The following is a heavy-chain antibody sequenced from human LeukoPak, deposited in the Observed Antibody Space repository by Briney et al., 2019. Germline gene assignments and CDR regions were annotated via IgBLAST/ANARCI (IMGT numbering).Heavy chain of an antibody. D-gene: IGHD1-26*01. CDR1: AYSISNGYY. Sequence: SETLSLTCTVSAYSISNGYYWGWIRQPPGQGLEWIGCIYYSGSTYYNPSLKSRVTMSVDTSKNQFSLKLSSVTAADTAVYYCARDIRWELALAFDIWGQGTMVTVSS. CDR3: ARDIRWELALAFDI. CDR2: IYYSGST. V-gene: IGHV4-38-2*02. J-gene: IGHJ3*02.